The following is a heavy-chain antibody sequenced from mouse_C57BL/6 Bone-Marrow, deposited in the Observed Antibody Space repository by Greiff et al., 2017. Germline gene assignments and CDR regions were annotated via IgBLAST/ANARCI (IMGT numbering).Heavy chain of an antibody. D-gene: IGHD2-3*01. J-gene: IGHJ3*01. CDR2: IDPSDSYT. CDR1: GYTFTSYW. CDR3: ARSEGYDGYHGDWFAY. V-gene: IGHV1-69*01. Sequence: VQLQQPGAELVMPGASVKLSCKASGYTFTSYWMPWVKQRPGQGLEWIGEIDPSDSYTNYNQKFKGKSTLTVDKSSSTAYMQLSSLTSEDSAVYYCARSEGYDGYHGDWFAYWGQGTLVTVSA.